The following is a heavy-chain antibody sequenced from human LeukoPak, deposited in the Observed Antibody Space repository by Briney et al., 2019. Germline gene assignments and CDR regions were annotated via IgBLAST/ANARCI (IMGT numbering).Heavy chain of an antibody. CDR1: GGSIILYY. V-gene: IGHV4-59*01. CDR2: FYDTRSP. Sequence: TTSETLSLTCTVSGGSIILYYWSWIRQPPGKGLEWIGYFYDTRSPKYNPSLERRVTISVDMSRNQFSLNLTSVTAADTAVYYCARGRGSLTYWGQGTLATVSS. CDR3: ARGRGSLTY. D-gene: IGHD3-10*01. J-gene: IGHJ4*02.